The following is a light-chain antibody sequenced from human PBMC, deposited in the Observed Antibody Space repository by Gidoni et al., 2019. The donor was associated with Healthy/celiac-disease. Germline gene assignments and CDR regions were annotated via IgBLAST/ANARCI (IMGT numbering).Light chain of an antibody. CDR1: SSNIGTNS. J-gene: IGLJ3*02. CDR2: SNN. V-gene: IGLV1-44*01. Sequence: QSVLTQPPSASGTPEQRVTISCSGSSSNIGTNSVNWYQQFPGTAPKLLIYSNNQRPSGVPDRFSDSKSGTSASLAISGLQSEDEADYYCAAWDDSLTGWVFGGGTKLTVL. CDR3: AAWDDSLTGWV.